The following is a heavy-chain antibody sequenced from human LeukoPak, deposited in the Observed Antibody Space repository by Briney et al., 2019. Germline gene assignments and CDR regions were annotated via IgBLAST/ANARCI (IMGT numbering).Heavy chain of an antibody. D-gene: IGHD5-18*01. V-gene: IGHV1-69*05. Sequence: SVKVSCRASGGTFSSYAISWVRQAPGQGLEWMGGIIPIFGTANYAQKFQGRVTITTDESTSTAYMELSSLRSEDTAVYYCARDAIGYSYGLFDYWGQGTLVTVSS. J-gene: IGHJ4*02. CDR3: ARDAIGYSYGLFDY. CDR2: IIPIFGTA. CDR1: GGTFSSYA.